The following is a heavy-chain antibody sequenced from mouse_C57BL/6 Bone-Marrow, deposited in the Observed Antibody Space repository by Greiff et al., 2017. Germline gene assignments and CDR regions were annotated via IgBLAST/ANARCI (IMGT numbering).Heavy chain of an antibody. Sequence: EVKLMESGAELVKPGASVKLSCTASGFNIKDYYMHWLKQRTEQGLEWIGRIDPEDGETKYAPKFQGKATITADTSSNTAYLQLSSLTSEDTAVYYCAPFYYGSSSWFAYWGQGTLLTVSA. J-gene: IGHJ3*01. CDR2: IDPEDGET. CDR3: APFYYGSSSWFAY. CDR1: GFNIKDYY. D-gene: IGHD1-1*01. V-gene: IGHV14-2*01.